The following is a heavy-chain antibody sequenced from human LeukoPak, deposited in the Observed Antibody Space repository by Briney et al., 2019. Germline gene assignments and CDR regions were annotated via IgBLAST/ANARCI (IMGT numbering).Heavy chain of an antibody. CDR3: ARSSATSDVLYYYYMDV. D-gene: IGHD2-15*01. CDR1: GFSFSRFA. V-gene: IGHV3-30*03. CDR2: ISYHGSKE. Sequence: PGGSLRLSCAASGFSFSRFAMHWVRQAPGKGLEWVAVISYHGSKEFYADSVKGRFNISRDNSKSMLFLQLNSLRPDDTAIYYCARSSATSDVLYYYYMDVWGEGTTVTVS. J-gene: IGHJ6*03.